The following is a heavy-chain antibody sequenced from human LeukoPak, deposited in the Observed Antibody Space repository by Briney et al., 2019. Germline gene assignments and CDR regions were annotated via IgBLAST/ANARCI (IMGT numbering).Heavy chain of an antibody. J-gene: IGHJ4*02. V-gene: IGHV3-23*01. CDR1: GFTFSSYT. CDR2: ITTSDGNT. D-gene: IGHD7-27*01. Sequence: GGSLRLSCAASGFTFSSYTMSWVRQAPGKGLEWVSSITTSDGNTYYADSVKGRFTVSRDNSKNTLFLQMNSLRAEDTAVYYCAKDGGLWVSAHWGDSWGRGTLVTVSS. CDR3: AKDGGLWVSAHWGDS.